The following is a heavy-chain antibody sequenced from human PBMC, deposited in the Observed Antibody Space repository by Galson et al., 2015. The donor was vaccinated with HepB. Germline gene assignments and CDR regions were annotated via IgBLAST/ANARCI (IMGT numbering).Heavy chain of an antibody. V-gene: IGHV1-69*02. CDR3: ATAVTTFPAPELIDY. CDR2: IIPLLGMT. J-gene: IGHJ4*02. Sequence: SVKVSCKASGDTFNSYTVNWVRQAPGQGLEWMGRIIPLLGMTDYAQKFQGRVTITADTSMTTAYMEFISLRSEDTAMYYCATAVTTFPAPELIDYWGPGILVTVSS. CDR1: GDTFNSYT. D-gene: IGHD4-17*01.